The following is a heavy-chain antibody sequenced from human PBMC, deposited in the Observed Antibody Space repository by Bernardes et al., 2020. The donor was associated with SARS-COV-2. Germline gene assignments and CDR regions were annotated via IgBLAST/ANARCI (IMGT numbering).Heavy chain of an antibody. V-gene: IGHV3-30-3*01. J-gene: IGHJ6*02. CDR3: AKAAPVYYDSSGYENYYGVDV. CDR1: GLTFSNYA. CDR2: ISSDENNK. D-gene: IGHD3-22*01. Sequence: GGSLRLSCAASGLTFSNYAMHWVRQAPGKGLEWVAVISSDENNKYYADSAQGRFTISRDNSKTTLYLEMNSLRAEDTAVYYCAKAAPVYYDSSGYENYYGVDVWGHGTTVTVS.